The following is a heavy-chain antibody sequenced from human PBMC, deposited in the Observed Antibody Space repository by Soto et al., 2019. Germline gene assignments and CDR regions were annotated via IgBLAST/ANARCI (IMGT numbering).Heavy chain of an antibody. CDR1: GDTFNFYT. Sequence: QVQLVQSGAEVKKPGSSVKVSCKASGDTFNFYTINWVRQAPGLGLEWMGRFNPILSFSNSALKFQGRVTLTADKSTSTAYMVLSSLRSEDTAIHYCATIFGSVSRAFDYWGQGALVTVSS. CDR3: ATIFGSVSRAFDY. D-gene: IGHD3-10*01. V-gene: IGHV1-69*02. CDR2: FNPILSFS. J-gene: IGHJ4*02.